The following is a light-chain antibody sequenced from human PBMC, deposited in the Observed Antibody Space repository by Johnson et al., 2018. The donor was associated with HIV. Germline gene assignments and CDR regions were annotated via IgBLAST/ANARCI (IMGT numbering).Light chain of an antibody. CDR3: GTWDSSLSTAF. CDR2: DNN. V-gene: IGLV1-51*01. CDR1: SSNIGNNY. Sequence: QSVLTQPPSVSAAPGQKVTISCSGSSSNIGNNYVSWYQQVPGTAPKLLIYDNNRRPSGIPDRFSGSKSGTSATLGITGLQTGDEADYYCGTWDSSLSTAFFGTWTKVTVL. J-gene: IGLJ1*01.